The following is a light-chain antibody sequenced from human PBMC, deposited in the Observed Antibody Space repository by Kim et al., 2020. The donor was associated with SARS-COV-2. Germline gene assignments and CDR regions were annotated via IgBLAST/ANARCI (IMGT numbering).Light chain of an antibody. Sequence: PGERATLSCRASQSVTSNSLAWYQEKAGQAPRLLIYGASSRATGIPDRFSGSGSGTDFTLTISRLEPEDFAVYYCQQYGSSPRTFGQGTKLEIK. J-gene: IGKJ2*01. CDR1: QSVTSNS. CDR3: QQYGSSPRT. CDR2: GAS. V-gene: IGKV3-20*01.